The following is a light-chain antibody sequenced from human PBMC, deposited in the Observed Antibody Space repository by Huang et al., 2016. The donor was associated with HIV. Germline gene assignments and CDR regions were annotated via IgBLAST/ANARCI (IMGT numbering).Light chain of an antibody. Sequence: DIQMTQSPSSLSASVGDRVTITCRSIQSIREYVHWYQQKPGKAPKLLIYFASTLQSGVPSRFSGSGSGKDFTLTIRSLQPEDFATYYCQQTYGTPTTFGQGTKLDIK. CDR1: QSIREY. CDR3: QQTYGTPTT. CDR2: FAS. J-gene: IGKJ2*01. V-gene: IGKV1-39*01.